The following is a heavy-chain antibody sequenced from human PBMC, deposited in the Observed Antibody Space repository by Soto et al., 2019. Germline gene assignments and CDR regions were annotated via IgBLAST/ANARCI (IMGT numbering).Heavy chain of an antibody. V-gene: IGHV3-74*01. J-gene: IGHJ4*02. CDR1: GFTFSSYW. D-gene: IGHD1-7*01. Sequence: ELQLVEYGGGLVQPGGSLRLSCAASGFTFSSYWMYWVRQAPGKGLVWVSRIKTDGSITSYADSVKGRFTVSRDNARETLYLHMNSLRAEDTAVYYCAKDANSVPEYWGQGTLVIVSS. CDR2: IKTDGSIT. CDR3: AKDANSVPEY.